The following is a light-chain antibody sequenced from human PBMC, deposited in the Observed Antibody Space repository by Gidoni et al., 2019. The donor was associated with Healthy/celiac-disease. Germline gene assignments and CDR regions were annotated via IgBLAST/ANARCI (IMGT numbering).Light chain of an antibody. V-gene: IGLV1-44*01. CDR3: AAWDDSLNGVV. Sequence: QSVLTQPPSASGTPGQRVTISCSGSSSNIGINTVNWYQQLPGTAPKLLIYSNNQRPSGVPDRFSGSKSGTSASLAIGGLQSEDEADYYCAAWDDSLNGVVFGGGTKLTVL. CDR2: SNN. CDR1: SSNIGINT. J-gene: IGLJ2*01.